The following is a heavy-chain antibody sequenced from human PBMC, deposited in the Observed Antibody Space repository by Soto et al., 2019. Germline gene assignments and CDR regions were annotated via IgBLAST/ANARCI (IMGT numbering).Heavy chain of an antibody. Sequence: YLKISCTRSGYTFTNYWIGWVRQMPGKGLEWMGIIYPGDSDTKYNPSFQGQVTISADKSITTTYLQWSSLKASDTAIYYCAASIFYYGMDVWGQGTTVTVSS. V-gene: IGHV5-51*01. CDR3: AASIFYYGMDV. CDR1: GYTFTNYW. CDR2: IYPGDSDT. J-gene: IGHJ6*02.